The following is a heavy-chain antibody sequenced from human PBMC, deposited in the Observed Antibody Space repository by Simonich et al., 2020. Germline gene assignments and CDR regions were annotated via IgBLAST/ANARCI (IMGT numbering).Heavy chain of an antibody. CDR2: ITNDGSKK. Sequence: QVQLVESGGGVVQPGRSLRLSCAASGFTFSSYAMHWVRQAPGNGRVWVAVITNDGSKKYYADSVKGRFTISRDNSKNTLYLQMNSMRAEDTSVYYCAREGLLLDAFDIWGQGTMVTVSS. J-gene: IGHJ3*02. D-gene: IGHD2-15*01. CDR1: GFTFSSYA. CDR3: AREGLLLDAFDI. V-gene: IGHV3-30*07.